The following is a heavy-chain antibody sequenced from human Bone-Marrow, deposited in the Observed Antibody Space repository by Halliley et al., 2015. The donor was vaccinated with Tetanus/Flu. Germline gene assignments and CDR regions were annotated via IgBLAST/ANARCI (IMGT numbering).Heavy chain of an antibody. Sequence: PPGKGLGWFASFFQGVSPPYNPSLKSRVTMSEDRPKNQLSLKLSSVTAADAAVYYCARVPDFWGQGARVTVSS. J-gene: IGHJ4*02. V-gene: IGHV4-30-2*01. CDR3: ARVPDF. CDR2: FFQGVSP.